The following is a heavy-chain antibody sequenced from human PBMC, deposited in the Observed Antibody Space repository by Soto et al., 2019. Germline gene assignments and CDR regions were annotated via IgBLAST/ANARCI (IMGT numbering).Heavy chain of an antibody. CDR1: GFTFSSYS. V-gene: IGHV3-21*01. D-gene: IGHD6-6*01. CDR3: AGNESSNIYGMDV. CDR2: INSGSFSI. Sequence: PGGSLRLSCAASGFTFSSYSMNWVRQAPGKGLEWVSSINSGSFSINYADSVKGRFSISRDNAQNSLHLQMNNLRAEDTAVYYCAGNESSNIYGMDVWGQGTTVTVSS. J-gene: IGHJ6*02.